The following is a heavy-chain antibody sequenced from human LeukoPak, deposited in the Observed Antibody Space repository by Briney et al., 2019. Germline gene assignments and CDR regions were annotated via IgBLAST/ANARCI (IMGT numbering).Heavy chain of an antibody. CDR3: AQLPLTARRHFDY. D-gene: IGHD1-1*01. CDR1: RFTFSTYW. J-gene: IGHJ4*02. CDR2: IKEDGSQK. Sequence: GGSLRLSCAASRFTFSTYWMSWVRQAPGKGLEWVANIKEDGSQKYYVDSVKGRFTISRDNAKNSQYLQMNSLRAEDTAVYYCAQLPLTARRHFDYWGQGTLVTVSS. V-gene: IGHV3-7*05.